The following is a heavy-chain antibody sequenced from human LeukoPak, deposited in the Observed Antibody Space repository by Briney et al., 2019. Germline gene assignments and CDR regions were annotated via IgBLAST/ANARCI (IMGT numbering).Heavy chain of an antibody. D-gene: IGHD2-15*01. CDR3: ARDGHLVVAATLDFDY. Sequence: GASAKVSCKASGYTFTSYYMHWVRQAPGQGLEWMGIINPSGGSTSYAQKFQGRVTMTRDTSTSTVYMELSSLRSEDTAVYYCARDGHLVVAATLDFDYWGQGTLVTVSS. CDR2: INPSGGST. J-gene: IGHJ4*02. CDR1: GYTFTSYY. V-gene: IGHV1-46*01.